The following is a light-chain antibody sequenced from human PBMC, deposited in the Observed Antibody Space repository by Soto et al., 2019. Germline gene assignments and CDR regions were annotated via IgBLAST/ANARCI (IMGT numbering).Light chain of an antibody. CDR3: SSYTRSATLV. CDR1: NSNIGAGYD. V-gene: IGLV2-14*01. Sequence: QSVLTQPPSVSGAPGQRITISCTGSNSNIGAGYDVHWYQQHPGKAPKLMIYEVSNRPSGVSNRFSGSKSGNTASLTISGLQAEDEADYYCSSYTRSATLVFGGGTKVTVL. CDR2: EVS. J-gene: IGLJ2*01.